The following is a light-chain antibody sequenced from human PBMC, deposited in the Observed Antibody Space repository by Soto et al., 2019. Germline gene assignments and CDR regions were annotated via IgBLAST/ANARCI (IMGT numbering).Light chain of an antibody. CDR3: ASYAGSNKV. Sequence: QSALTQPPSASGSAGQSVTISCTGTGSDVGGYNYVSWYQQHPGKAPKLMIYEVTKRPSGVPDRFSGSKSGNTASLTVSGLLAEDEADYYCASYAGSNKVFGPGTKLTVL. V-gene: IGLV2-8*01. J-gene: IGLJ1*01. CDR2: EVT. CDR1: GSDVGGYNY.